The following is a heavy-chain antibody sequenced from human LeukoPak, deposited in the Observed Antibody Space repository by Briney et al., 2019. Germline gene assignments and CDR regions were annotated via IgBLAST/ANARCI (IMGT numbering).Heavy chain of an antibody. Sequence: SETLSLTCAVSGGSISSSNWWSWVRQPPGKGLEWIGEIYHSGSTNYNPSLKSRVTISVDKSKNQFSLKLSSVTAADTAVYYCARERVAVAGPEYYYYYGMDVWGKGTTVTVSS. D-gene: IGHD6-19*01. CDR3: ARERVAVAGPEYYYYYGMDV. CDR1: GGSISSSNW. CDR2: IYHSGST. V-gene: IGHV4-4*02. J-gene: IGHJ6*04.